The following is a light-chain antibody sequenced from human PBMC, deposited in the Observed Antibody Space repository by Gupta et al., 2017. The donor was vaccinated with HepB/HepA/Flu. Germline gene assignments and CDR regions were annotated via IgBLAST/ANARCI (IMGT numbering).Light chain of an antibody. CDR3: QQYNDWPLS. Sequence: EIVLTQSPGTLSLSPGERATLSCRASQNVRRNLAWYQQKPGQPPRLLMYVASTRASTVPARFSGTGSGTDFTLTISSLQSEDVGVYFCQQYNDWPLSFGGGTKVEIK. V-gene: IGKV3-15*01. J-gene: IGKJ4*01. CDR1: QNVRRN. CDR2: VAS.